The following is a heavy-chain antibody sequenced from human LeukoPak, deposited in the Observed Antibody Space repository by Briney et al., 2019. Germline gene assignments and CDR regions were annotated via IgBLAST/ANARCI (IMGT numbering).Heavy chain of an antibody. CDR2: INPNSGGT. CDR3: ARGDIVVVPAAIGHYYYYGMDV. V-gene: IGHV1-2*04. Sequence: GASVKVYCKASGYTFTGYYMHWVRQAPGQGLEWMGWINPNSGGTNYAQKFQGWVTMTRDTSISTAYMELSRLRSDDTAVYYCARGDIVVVPAAIGHYYYYGMDVWGQGTTVTVSS. CDR1: GYTFTGYY. D-gene: IGHD2-2*02. J-gene: IGHJ6*02.